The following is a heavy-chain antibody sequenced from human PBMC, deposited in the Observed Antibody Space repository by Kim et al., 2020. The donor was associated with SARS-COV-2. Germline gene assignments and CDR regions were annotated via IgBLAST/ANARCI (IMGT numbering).Heavy chain of an antibody. J-gene: IGHJ2*01. CDR3: ARGAAAKQTYWYFDL. V-gene: IGHV4-31*03. CDR1: GGSISSGGYY. CDR2: IYYSGST. D-gene: IGHD6-13*01. Sequence: SETLSLTCTVSGGSISSGGYYWSWIRQHPGKGLEWIGYIYYSGSTYFNPSLKSRVTISVDTSKNQFSLKLSSVTAADTAVYYCARGAAAKQTYWYFDLWGRGTLVTVSS.